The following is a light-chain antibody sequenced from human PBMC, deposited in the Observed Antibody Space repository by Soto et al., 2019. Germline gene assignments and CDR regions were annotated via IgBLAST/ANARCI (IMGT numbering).Light chain of an antibody. CDR1: QSLSSSQ. V-gene: IGKV3-20*01. CDR3: QQYGDSPQA. Sequence: EIVLTQSPGTLSSSPGERATLSCRASQSLSSSQLAWYQQKPGQAPRLLIHDASSRATGISDRFTGSGSGTDFTLTITTLEPEDFAVYYCQQYGDSPQAFGPGTKVDIK. CDR2: DAS. J-gene: IGKJ1*01.